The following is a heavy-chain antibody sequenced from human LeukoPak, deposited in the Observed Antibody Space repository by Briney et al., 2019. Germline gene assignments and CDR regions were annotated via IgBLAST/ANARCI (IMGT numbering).Heavy chain of an antibody. V-gene: IGHV3-23*01. J-gene: IGHJ4*02. CDR3: AKRGAVIRVILVGFHKEAYYFDS. Sequence: PGGSLRLSCAVSGITLSNYGMSWVRQAPGKGLEWVAGISGSGGSTNYAASVKGRFTISRDNPKNTLYLQMNSLRAEDTAVYFCAKRGAVIRVILVGFHKEAYYFDSWGQGALVTVSS. CDR2: ISGSGGST. CDR1: GITLSNYG. D-gene: IGHD3-22*01.